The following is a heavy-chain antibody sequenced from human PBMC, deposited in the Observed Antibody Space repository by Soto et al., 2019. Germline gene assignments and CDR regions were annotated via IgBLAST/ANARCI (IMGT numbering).Heavy chain of an antibody. CDR2: IWYDGSNK. CDR1: GFTFSSYG. D-gene: IGHD2-8*01. CDR3: ARGDCTNGVCPLTYGMDV. J-gene: IGHJ6*02. V-gene: IGHV3-33*01. Sequence: QVQLVESGGGVVQPGRSLRLSCAASGFTFSSYGMHWVRHAPGKGLEWVAVIWYDGSNKYYADSVKGRFTISRDNSKNTLYLQMNSLRAEDTAVYYCARGDCTNGVCPLTYGMDVWGQGTTVTVSS.